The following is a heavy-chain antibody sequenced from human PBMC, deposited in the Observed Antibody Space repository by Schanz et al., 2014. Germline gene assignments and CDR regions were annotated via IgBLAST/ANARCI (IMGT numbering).Heavy chain of an antibody. CDR1: GGSITSNHYY. Sequence: QLHLQESGPGLVKPSETLSLTCTVSGGSITSNHYYWGWIRQPPGKGLEWIGSIKYSGTTYYNPPPKSQRPLPADRPKTQFPRGRSSVPAADTAVYNCARHVCSGGICHLLGGWFDPWGQGTLVTVSS. J-gene: IGHJ5*02. V-gene: IGHV4-39*01. CDR3: ARHVCSGGICHLLGGWFDP. CDR2: IKYSGTT. D-gene: IGHD2-15*01.